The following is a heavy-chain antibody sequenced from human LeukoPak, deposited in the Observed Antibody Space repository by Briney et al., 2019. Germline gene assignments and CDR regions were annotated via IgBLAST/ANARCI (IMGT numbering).Heavy chain of an antibody. CDR2: INQDGSER. Sequence: GGSPRLSCAASGFTFSSHWMSWVRQAPGKGLEWVAHINQDGSERYYVDSVKGRFTISRDSAENSLYLQMNSLRDEDTAVYYCARDSYRALEYWGQGNLVTVSS. D-gene: IGHD1-14*01. CDR3: ARDSYRALEY. J-gene: IGHJ4*02. V-gene: IGHV3-7*01. CDR1: GFTFSSHW.